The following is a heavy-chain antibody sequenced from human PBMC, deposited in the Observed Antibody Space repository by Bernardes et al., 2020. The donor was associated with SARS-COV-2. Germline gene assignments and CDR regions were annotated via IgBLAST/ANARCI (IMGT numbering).Heavy chain of an antibody. CDR3: ATALAAYYDSSGSGYYYGMDV. J-gene: IGHJ6*02. CDR2: FDPEDGET. CDR1: GYTLTELS. D-gene: IGHD3-22*01. Sequence: SVKVSCKVSGYTLTELSMHWVRQAPGKGLEWMGGFDPEDGETIYAQKFQGRVTMNEDTSTDTAYMELSSLRSEDTTVYYCATALAAYYDSSGSGYYYGMDVWGQGTTVTVSS. V-gene: IGHV1-24*01.